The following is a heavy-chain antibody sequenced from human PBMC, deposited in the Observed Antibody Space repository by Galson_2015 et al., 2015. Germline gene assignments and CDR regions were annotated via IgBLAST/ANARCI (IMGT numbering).Heavy chain of an antibody. D-gene: IGHD1-14*01. CDR2: ISSSSSSTI. CDR1: GFTFSSYR. Sequence: SLRLSCAASGFTFSSYRMNWVRQAPGKGLEWVSYISSSSSSTIYYADSVKGRFTISRDNAKNSLYLQMNSLRAEDTAVYYCARRYRDSIDYWGQGTLVTVSS. V-gene: IGHV3-48*01. J-gene: IGHJ4*02. CDR3: ARRYRDSIDY.